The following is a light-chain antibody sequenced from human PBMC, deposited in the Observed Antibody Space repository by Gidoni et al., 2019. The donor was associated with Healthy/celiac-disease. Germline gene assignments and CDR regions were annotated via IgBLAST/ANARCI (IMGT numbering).Light chain of an antibody. CDR1: QSISSY. CDR3: QQSYSTPLT. V-gene: IGKV1-39*01. J-gene: IGKJ4*01. CDR2: AAS. Sequence: DIKMTQSPSSLSASVGDRVTITCRASQSISSYLNWYPQKPGKAPKLLIYAASRLQSGVPSRFSGSGSGTDFTLTISSLQPEDFATYYCQQSYSTPLTFGGGTKVEIK.